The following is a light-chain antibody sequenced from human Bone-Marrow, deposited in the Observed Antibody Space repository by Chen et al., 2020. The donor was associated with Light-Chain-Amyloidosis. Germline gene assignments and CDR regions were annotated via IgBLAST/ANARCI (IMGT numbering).Light chain of an antibody. V-gene: IGLV3-21*02. CDR1: NIGSTS. Sequence: SYVLTQPSSVSVAPGQTAPIACGGNNIGSTSVHWYQQTPGQAPLLVVYDDSDRPSGIPERLSSSNSGNTATLTISRVEAGDEADYYCQVWDRSSDRPVFGGGTKLTVL. J-gene: IGLJ3*02. CDR2: DDS. CDR3: QVWDRSSDRPV.